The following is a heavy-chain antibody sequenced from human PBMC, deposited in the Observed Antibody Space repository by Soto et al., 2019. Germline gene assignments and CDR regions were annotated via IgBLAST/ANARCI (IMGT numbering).Heavy chain of an antibody. D-gene: IGHD4-17*01. CDR1: GYTFTGYY. CDR2: INPNSGGT. CDR3: ARDGYGDYQRDYYYYMDV. Sequence: ASVKVSCKASGYTFTGYYMHWVRQAPGQGLEWMGWINPNSGGTNYAQKFQGWVTMTRDTSISTAYMELSRLRSDDTAVYYCARDGYGDYQRDYYYYMDVWGKGTTVTVSS. V-gene: IGHV1-2*04. J-gene: IGHJ6*03.